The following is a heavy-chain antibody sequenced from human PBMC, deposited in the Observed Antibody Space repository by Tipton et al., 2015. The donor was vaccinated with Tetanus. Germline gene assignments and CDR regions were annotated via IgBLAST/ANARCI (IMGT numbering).Heavy chain of an antibody. CDR3: ARDQARGARGWNYFDY. CDR1: GGSISDSNSY. V-gene: IGHV4-39*07. Sequence: TLSLTCTVSGGSISDSNSYWGWIRQSPGKGLEWIGDIYNSGSTYYNPSLKSRVTILVDTTKNQFSLKLKSVTAADTAVYYCARDQARGARGWNYFDYWGQGSLVTVSS. D-gene: IGHD1-26*01. CDR2: IYNSGST. J-gene: IGHJ4*02.